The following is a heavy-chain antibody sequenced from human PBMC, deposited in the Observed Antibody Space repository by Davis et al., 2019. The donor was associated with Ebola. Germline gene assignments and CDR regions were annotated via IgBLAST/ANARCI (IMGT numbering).Heavy chain of an antibody. J-gene: IGHJ3*02. CDR1: GGSISSYY. CDR3: ASAPRYYDFWSGYYRGDAFDI. V-gene: IGHV4-59*01. D-gene: IGHD3-3*01. Sequence: SETLSLTCTVSGGSISSYYWSWIRQPPGKGLEWIGSLYYSGFTNYNPSLKSRVTTSVDTSKNQFSLKLSSVTAADTAVYYCASAPRYYDFWSGYYRGDAFDIWGQGTMVTVSS. CDR2: LYYSGFT.